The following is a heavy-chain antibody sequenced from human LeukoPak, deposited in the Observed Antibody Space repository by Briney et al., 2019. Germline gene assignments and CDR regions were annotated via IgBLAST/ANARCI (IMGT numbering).Heavy chain of an antibody. CDR3: ARGLDVGDGYNSRAAYYMDV. J-gene: IGHJ6*03. CDR2: ISSSSSYI. CDR1: GFTFSSYS. Sequence: PGGSLRLSCAASGFTFSSYSMNWVRQAPGKGLEWVSSISSSSSYIYYADSVKGRFTISRDNSKNTLYLQMNSLRAEDTAVYYCARGLDVGDGYNSRAAYYMDVWGKGTTVTVSS. D-gene: IGHD5-24*01. V-gene: IGHV3-21*01.